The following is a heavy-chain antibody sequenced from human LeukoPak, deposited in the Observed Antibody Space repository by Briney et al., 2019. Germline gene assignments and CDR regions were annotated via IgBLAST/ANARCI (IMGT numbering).Heavy chain of an antibody. V-gene: IGHV3-64D*06. CDR3: VRGTGY. J-gene: IGHJ4*02. CDR2: ISSNGDNT. Sequence: GGSLRLSCSVSGCTFSTYVMHRVRQAPGKGLEYVSAISSNGDNTYYADSVKGRFTISRDNSKNTLYLQMSSLRPDDTAVYFCVRGTGYWGQGTLVTVSS. CDR1: GCTFSTYV.